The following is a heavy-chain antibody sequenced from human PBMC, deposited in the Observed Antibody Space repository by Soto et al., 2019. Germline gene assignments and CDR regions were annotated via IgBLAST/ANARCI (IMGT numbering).Heavy chain of an antibody. V-gene: IGHV4-59*01. CDR3: ARVPSSGYSYGYPNWFDP. D-gene: IGHD5-18*01. Sequence: QVQLQESGPGLVKPSETLSLTCTVSGGSISSYYWSWIRQPPGKGLEWIGYIYYSGSTNYNPSLKRRVTISVDTSKNQFSLKLSSVTAVDTAVYYCARVPSSGYSYGYPNWFDPWGQGTLVTVSS. CDR2: IYYSGST. CDR1: GGSISSYY. J-gene: IGHJ5*02.